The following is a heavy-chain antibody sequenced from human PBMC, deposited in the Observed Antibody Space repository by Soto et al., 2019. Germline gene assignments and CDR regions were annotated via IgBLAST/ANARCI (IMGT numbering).Heavy chain of an antibody. CDR2: ISAYNGNT. D-gene: IGHD3-3*01. J-gene: IGHJ6*02. CDR1: GYTFTSYG. V-gene: IGHV1-18*04. CDR3: ARDLSERPYTIFGVVIPYYYYGMDV. Sequence: ASVKVSCKASGYTFTSYGISWVRQAPGQGLEWMGWISAYNGNTNYAQKLQGRVTMTTDTSTSTAYMELRSLRSDDTAVYYGARDLSERPYTIFGVVIPYYYYGMDVWGQGTTVTVSS.